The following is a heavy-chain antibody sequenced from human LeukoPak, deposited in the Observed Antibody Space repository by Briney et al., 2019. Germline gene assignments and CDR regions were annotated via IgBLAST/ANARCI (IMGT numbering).Heavy chain of an antibody. CDR2: ISSDGSST. CDR3: ARAQMGAATYY. J-gene: IGHJ4*02. V-gene: IGHV3-74*01. D-gene: IGHD1-26*01. CDR1: GFTFSSYA. Sequence: GGTLRLSCAASGFTFSSYAMYWVRQAPGKGLVWVSRISSDGSSTIYAATVEGRFTISRDIDKNTLYLQMTGLRAEDTAVYYCARAQMGAATYYWGQGTLVTVSS.